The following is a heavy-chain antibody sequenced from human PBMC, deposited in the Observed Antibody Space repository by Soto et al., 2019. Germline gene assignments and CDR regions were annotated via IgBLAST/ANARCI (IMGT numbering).Heavy chain of an antibody. CDR2: ISGSGGST. J-gene: IGHJ6*02. Sequence: EVQLLESGGGLVQPGGSLRLSCAASGFTFSSYAMSWVRQAPGKGLEWVAAISGSGGSTYYADSVKGRFTISRDNSKNTLYLQMNSLRAEDTAVYYCANQAGAAAGNEGDYYYYYGMDVWGQGTTVTVSS. CDR1: GFTFSSYA. CDR3: ANQAGAAAGNEGDYYYYYGMDV. D-gene: IGHD6-13*01. V-gene: IGHV3-23*01.